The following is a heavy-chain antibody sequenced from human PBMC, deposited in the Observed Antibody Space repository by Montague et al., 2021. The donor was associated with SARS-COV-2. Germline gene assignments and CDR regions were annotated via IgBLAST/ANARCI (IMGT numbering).Heavy chain of an antibody. J-gene: IGHJ4*02. CDR1: GDSVWSNTAA. V-gene: IGHV6-1*01. D-gene: IGHD4-17*01. CDR2: TNYRSKWTS. Sequence: CAISGDSVWSNTAAWNWIGQSPSGGLEWLGRTNYRSKWTSDYATSVEGRISIDPDTSKNQFFLHLRSVTPEDTGVYYCVRDTGSAQAGFDAWGQGTLVTVSS. CDR3: VRDTGSAQAGFDA.